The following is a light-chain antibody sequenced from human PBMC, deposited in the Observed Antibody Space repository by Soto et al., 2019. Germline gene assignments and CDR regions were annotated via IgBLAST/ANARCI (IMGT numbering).Light chain of an antibody. V-gene: IGLV1-40*02. CDR1: SCNIGAGYD. J-gene: IGLJ1*01. CDR3: QSYDSSLSGSFV. CDR2: GNN. Sequence: VTXPPSVSGAPGQRVTISCTGSSCNIGAGYDVHWYQQLPGTAPKLLIYGNNNRPSGVPDRFSGSKSGTSASLAITGLQAEDEADYYCQSYDSSLSGSFVLGTGTKVTVL.